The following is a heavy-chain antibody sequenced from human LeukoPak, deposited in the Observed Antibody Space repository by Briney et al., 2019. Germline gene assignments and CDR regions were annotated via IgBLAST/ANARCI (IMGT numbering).Heavy chain of an antibody. D-gene: IGHD6-13*01. CDR3: AGLAAAGTTYWFDP. CDR2: ISSSGSTI. Sequence: PGGTLRLSCAASGFTFSSYGMSWIRQAPGKGLEWVSYISSSGSTIYYADSVKGRFTISRDNAKNSLYLQMNSLRAEDTAVYYCAGLAAAGTTYWFDPWGQGTLVTVSS. CDR1: GFTFSSYG. J-gene: IGHJ5*02. V-gene: IGHV3-48*04.